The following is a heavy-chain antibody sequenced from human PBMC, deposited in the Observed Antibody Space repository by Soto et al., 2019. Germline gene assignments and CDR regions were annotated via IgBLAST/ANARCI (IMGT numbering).Heavy chain of an antibody. CDR1: GGSISSSSYY. D-gene: IGHD2-2*01. V-gene: IGHV4-39*07. J-gene: IGHJ5*02. Sequence: PSETLSLTCTVSGGSISSSSYYWGWIRQPPGKGLEWIGSIYYSGSTYYSPSFQGQVTISADKSISTAYLQWSSLKASDTAMYYCALGSTSGVNWFDPWGQGTLVTVSS. CDR2: IYYSGST. CDR3: ALGSTSGVNWFDP.